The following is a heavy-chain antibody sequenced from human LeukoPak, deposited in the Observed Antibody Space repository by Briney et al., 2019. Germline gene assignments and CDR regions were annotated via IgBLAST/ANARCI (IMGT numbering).Heavy chain of an antibody. Sequence: SETLSLTCTVSGGSISSTTYYWSWIRQPPGKGLEWIGSIYYSGSTFYNPSLRSRVTMSVDTSKNQFSLKLSSVTAADTAVYYCARLPLTSAAGPDQRDYWGQGTLVTVSS. V-gene: IGHV4-39*07. D-gene: IGHD6-13*01. CDR1: GGSISSTTYY. CDR3: ARLPLTSAAGPDQRDY. CDR2: IYYSGST. J-gene: IGHJ4*02.